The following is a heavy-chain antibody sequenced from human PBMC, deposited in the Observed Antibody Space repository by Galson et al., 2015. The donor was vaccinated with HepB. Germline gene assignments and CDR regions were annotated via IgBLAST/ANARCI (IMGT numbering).Heavy chain of an antibody. J-gene: IGHJ4*02. CDR1: GFPFSNYA. V-gene: IGHV3-30*04. CDR2: ILHDAHNR. Sequence: SLRLSCAASGFPFSNYAMHWVRQTPGKGLEWMTVILHDAHNRYYADSVEGRFTVSRGNSKNTVYLQMNSLRPEDTAMYYCARRAGASGGFSFDYWGQGSLVTVSS. D-gene: IGHD3-10*01. CDR3: ARRAGASGGFSFDY.